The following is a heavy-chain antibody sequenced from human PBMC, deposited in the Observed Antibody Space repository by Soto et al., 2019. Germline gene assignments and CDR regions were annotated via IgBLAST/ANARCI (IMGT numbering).Heavy chain of an antibody. Sequence: QVQLVQSGAEVKKPGSSVKVSCKASGGTFSSYTISWVRQAPGQGLEWMGRIIPILGIANYAQKFQGRVTITADKSTSTAYMELSSLRSEDTAVYYCARDPPPYCSSTSCSDNWFAPWGQGTLVTVSS. J-gene: IGHJ5*02. CDR2: IIPILGIA. D-gene: IGHD2-2*01. V-gene: IGHV1-69*08. CDR1: GGTFSSYT. CDR3: ARDPPPYCSSTSCSDNWFAP.